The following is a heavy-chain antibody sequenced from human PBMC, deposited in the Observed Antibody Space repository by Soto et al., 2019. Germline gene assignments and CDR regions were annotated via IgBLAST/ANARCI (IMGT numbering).Heavy chain of an antibody. CDR3: AKDRGVTKKRDYFDY. CDR1: GFTFSSYA. CDR2: ISGSGGST. V-gene: IGHV3-23*01. Sequence: GGSLRLSCAASGFTFSSYAMSWVRQAPGKGLEWVSAISGSGGSTYYADSVKGRFTISRDNSKNTLYLQMNSLRAEDTAVYYCAKDRGVTKKRDYFDYWGQGTLVTVSS. J-gene: IGHJ4*02. D-gene: IGHD4-17*01.